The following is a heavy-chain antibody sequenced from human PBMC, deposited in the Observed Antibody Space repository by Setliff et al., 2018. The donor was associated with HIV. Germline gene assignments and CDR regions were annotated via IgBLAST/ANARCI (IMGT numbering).Heavy chain of an antibody. CDR1: GFTFSNYW. V-gene: IGHV3-7*01. CDR3: ARVLSGNSYDVSDF. Sequence: GGSLRLSCAGSGFTFSNYWMAWVRQAPGKGLEWVANINKDGNEKHYIDSVKGRFTISRDNAKSSLYLQMSSLRADDTAVFYCARVLSGNSYDVSDFWGQGTLVTVS. D-gene: IGHD3-10*01. CDR2: INKDGNEK. J-gene: IGHJ4*02.